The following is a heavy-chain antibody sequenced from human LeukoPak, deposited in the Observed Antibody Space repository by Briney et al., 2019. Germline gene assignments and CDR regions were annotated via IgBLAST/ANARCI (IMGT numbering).Heavy chain of an antibody. V-gene: IGHV4-61*05. Sequence: SETLSLTCTVSGGSISSSSYYWGWIRQPPGKGLEWIGYIYYSGSTNYNPSLKSRVTISVDTSKNQFSLKLSSVTAADTAVYYCARGRSSGYLNWFDPWGQGTLVTVSS. CDR2: IYYSGST. CDR1: GGSISSSSYY. D-gene: IGHD3-22*01. CDR3: ARGRSSGYLNWFDP. J-gene: IGHJ5*02.